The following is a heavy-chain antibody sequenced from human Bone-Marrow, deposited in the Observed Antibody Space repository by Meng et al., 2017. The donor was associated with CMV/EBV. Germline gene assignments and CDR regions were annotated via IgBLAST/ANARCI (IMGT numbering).Heavy chain of an antibody. CDR1: GYTFTSYD. V-gene: IGHV1-8*03. Sequence: ASVKVSCKASGYTFTSYDINWVRQATGQGLEWMGWMNPNSGNTGYAQKFQGRVTITRSASISTAYMELSSLGSEDTAVYYCAKGGWCTYDFWSGYPIRDYVMDVWGQGTTVTVSS. J-gene: IGHJ6*02. CDR3: AKGGWCTYDFWSGYPIRDYVMDV. D-gene: IGHD3-3*01. CDR2: MNPNSGNT.